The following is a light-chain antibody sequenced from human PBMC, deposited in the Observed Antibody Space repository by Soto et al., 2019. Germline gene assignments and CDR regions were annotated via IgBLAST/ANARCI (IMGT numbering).Light chain of an antibody. CDR3: QQRSNWPPFT. Sequence: EIVLTQSPATLSLSPGERATLSCRASQSVSTYLAWYQQKPGQAPRLLIYDASNMATGIPARLSGSRSGTDFTLTISSLEPEDFAVYYCQQRSNWPPFTFGQGTRLEIK. V-gene: IGKV3-11*01. J-gene: IGKJ5*01. CDR2: DAS. CDR1: QSVSTY.